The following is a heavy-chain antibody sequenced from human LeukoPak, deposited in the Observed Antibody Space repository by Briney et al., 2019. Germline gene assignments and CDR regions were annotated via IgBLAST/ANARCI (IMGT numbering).Heavy chain of an antibody. Sequence: QSGGSLRLSCAASGFTFSSYWMHWVRQAPGKGLEWVAGISDSGGRTNYADSVKGRFTISRDNPKNTLYLQMNSLRAKDTAVYFCAKRGVVIRVILVGFHKEAYYFDSWGQGALVTVSS. CDR1: GFTFSSYW. J-gene: IGHJ4*02. CDR2: ISDSGGRT. CDR3: AKRGVVIRVILVGFHKEAYYFDS. D-gene: IGHD3-22*01. V-gene: IGHV3-23*01.